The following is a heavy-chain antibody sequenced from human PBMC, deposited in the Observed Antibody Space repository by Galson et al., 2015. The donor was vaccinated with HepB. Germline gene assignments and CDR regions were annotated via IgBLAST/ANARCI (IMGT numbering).Heavy chain of an antibody. CDR2: ISDYNGHT. J-gene: IGHJ4*02. V-gene: IGHV1-18*01. CDR3: AGGGYDILTAYYPLDH. D-gene: IGHD3-9*01. CDR1: GYTFTTYG. Sequence: SVKVSCKASGYTFTTYGISWVRQAPGQGLEWMGCISDYNGHTNYAQKLQGRVTMTTDTSTSTAYMELRSLRSDDTAVYYCAGGGYDILTAYYPLDHWGQGTLVTVSS.